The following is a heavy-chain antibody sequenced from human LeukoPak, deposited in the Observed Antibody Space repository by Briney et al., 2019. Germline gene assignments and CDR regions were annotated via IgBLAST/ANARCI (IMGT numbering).Heavy chain of an antibody. CDR3: AKKGLALDY. Sequence: PGGSLRLACAASGISFSSHWMHWVRQAPGKGLVWVAHISRDGSSTTYADSVKGRFTISRDNSRNTLYLQMNSLRAEDTAVYYCAKKGLALDYWGQGTLVTVSS. CDR2: ISRDGSST. J-gene: IGHJ4*02. D-gene: IGHD3/OR15-3a*01. V-gene: IGHV3-74*01. CDR1: GISFSSHW.